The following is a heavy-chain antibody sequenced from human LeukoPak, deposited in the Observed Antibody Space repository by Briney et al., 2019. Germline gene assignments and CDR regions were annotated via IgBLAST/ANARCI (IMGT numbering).Heavy chain of an antibody. V-gene: IGHV3-30-3*01. J-gene: IGHJ4*02. D-gene: IGHD6-19*01. CDR1: GFTFSSYA. CDR3: ARGRIAVAASPIDY. CDR2: ISYDGNNK. Sequence: GGSLRLSCAASGFTFSSYALYWVRQASGKGLEWVAVISYDGNNKYYADSVKGRFTISRDNSKNTLSLQMNSLRAEDTAVYYCARGRIAVAASPIDYWGQGTLVTVSS.